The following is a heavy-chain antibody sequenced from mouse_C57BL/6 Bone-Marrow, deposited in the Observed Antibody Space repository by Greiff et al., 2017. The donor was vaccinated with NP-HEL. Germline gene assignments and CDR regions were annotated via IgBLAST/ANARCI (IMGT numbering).Heavy chain of an antibody. J-gene: IGHJ1*03. CDR1: DSEVFPIAY. CDR2: ILPSIGRT. D-gene: IGHD2-5*01. V-gene: IGHV15-2*01. CDR3: ARRRSYYSNYVWYFDV. Sequence: QVQLQQSGSELRSPGSSVKLSCKDFDSEVFPIAYMSWVRQKPGHGFEWIGGILPSIGRTIYGEKFEDKATLDADTLSNTAYLELNSLTSEDSAIYYCARRRSYYSNYVWYFDVWGTGTTVTVSS.